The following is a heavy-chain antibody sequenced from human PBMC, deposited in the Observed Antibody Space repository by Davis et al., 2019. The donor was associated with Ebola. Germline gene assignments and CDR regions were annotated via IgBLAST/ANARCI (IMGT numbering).Heavy chain of an antibody. CDR3: AREYYYYGMDV. CDR2: IYSGGST. CDR1: GFISSSYA. V-gene: IGHV3-66*01. J-gene: IGHJ6*02. Sequence: GESLKISCAASGFISSSYAMSWVRPAPGKGLEWVSVIYSGGSTYYADSLKGRFTISRDNSKNTLYLQMNSLRAEDTAVYYCAREYYYYGMDVWGQGTTVTVSS.